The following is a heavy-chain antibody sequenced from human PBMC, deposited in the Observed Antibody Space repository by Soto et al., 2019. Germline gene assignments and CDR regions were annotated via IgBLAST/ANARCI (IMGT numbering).Heavy chain of an antibody. CDR2: IYYSGST. V-gene: IGHV4-39*01. Sequence: QLQLQESGPGLVKPSETLSLTCTVSGGSISSSSYYWGWIRQPPGKGLEWIGSIYYSGSTYYNPSLNSRVTISVDTSKNQFSLKLSSVTAADTAVYYCARGGISRGTDAFDIWGQGTMVTVSS. CDR1: GGSISSSSYY. J-gene: IGHJ3*02. CDR3: ARGGISRGTDAFDI. D-gene: IGHD3-16*01.